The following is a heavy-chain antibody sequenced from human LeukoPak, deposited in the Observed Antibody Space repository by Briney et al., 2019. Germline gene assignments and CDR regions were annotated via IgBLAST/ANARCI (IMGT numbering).Heavy chain of an antibody. Sequence: ASVKVSFKASGFTFTSSAMQWVRQARGQRLEWIGWIVVGSGNTSYAQKFQERVTITRDMSTSTAYMELSSLRSEDTAVYYCAADLSGGVSPPDYWGQGTLVTVSS. CDR2: IVVGSGNT. J-gene: IGHJ4*02. CDR1: GFTFTSSA. V-gene: IGHV1-58*02. CDR3: AADLSGGVSPPDY. D-gene: IGHD2-15*01.